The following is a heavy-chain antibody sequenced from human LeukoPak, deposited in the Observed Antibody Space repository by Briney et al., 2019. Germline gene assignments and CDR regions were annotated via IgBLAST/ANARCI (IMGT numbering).Heavy chain of an antibody. Sequence: SVKVSCMASGDTFSSYVITWVRQAPGQGLEWMGGIIPIFATRNYAQKFQGRVTITADESTSTAYMELSSLRSEDTAVYYCARLSYYYDSSGYRFDPWGQGTLVTVSS. J-gene: IGHJ5*02. CDR2: IIPIFATR. CDR1: GDTFSSYV. V-gene: IGHV1-69*13. D-gene: IGHD3-22*01. CDR3: ARLSYYYDSSGYRFDP.